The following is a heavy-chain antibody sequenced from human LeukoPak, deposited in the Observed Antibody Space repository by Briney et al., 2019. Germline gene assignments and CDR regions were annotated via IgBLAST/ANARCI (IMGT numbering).Heavy chain of an antibody. CDR2: ISASGGST. V-gene: IGHV3-23*01. Sequence: PGGSLRLSCAASGFTFSSYWMSWVRQAPGKGLEWVSDISASGGSTYYADSVKGRFTISRDHSQNTLYLQMNSLRAEDTAVYYCAKLGCSSTSCSMPLGYWGQGTLVTVSS. J-gene: IGHJ4*02. CDR1: GFTFSSYW. CDR3: AKLGCSSTSCSMPLGY. D-gene: IGHD2-2*01.